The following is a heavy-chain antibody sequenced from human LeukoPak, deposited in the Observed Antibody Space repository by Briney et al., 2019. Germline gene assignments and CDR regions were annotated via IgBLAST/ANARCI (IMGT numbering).Heavy chain of an antibody. Sequence: SETLSLTCTVSGYSISSGYYWGWIRQPPGKGLEWIGSIYYSGSTYYSPSLKSRVTISLDTSRNQFSLKLNSVTAADTAVYYCAKSNGYGLIDIWGQGTMVTVSS. V-gene: IGHV4-38-2*02. CDR1: GYSISSGYY. CDR2: IYYSGST. D-gene: IGHD3-22*01. CDR3: AKSNGYGLIDI. J-gene: IGHJ3*02.